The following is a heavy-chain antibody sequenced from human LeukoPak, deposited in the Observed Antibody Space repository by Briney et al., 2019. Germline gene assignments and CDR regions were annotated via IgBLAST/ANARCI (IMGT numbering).Heavy chain of an antibody. J-gene: IGHJ4*02. V-gene: IGHV3-30*04. Sequence: RRSLRLSCAASGFTLSRYDMHWVRQAPGKGLEWVAIISYDGSDKYYADSVKGRFTISRDDSKNTLYVQMNSLGPEDTALYYCARDRGYCSGGSCYSAFDYWGQGTLVTVSS. CDR1: GFTLSRYD. D-gene: IGHD2-15*01. CDR3: ARDRGYCSGGSCYSAFDY. CDR2: ISYDGSDK.